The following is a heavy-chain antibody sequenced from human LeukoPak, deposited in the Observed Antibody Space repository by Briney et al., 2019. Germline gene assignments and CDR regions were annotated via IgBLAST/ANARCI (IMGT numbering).Heavy chain of an antibody. D-gene: IGHD6-13*01. J-gene: IGHJ4*02. CDR1: GFTFSSYA. Sequence: PGGSLRLSCAASGFTFSSYAMHWVRQAPGKGLEWVAVISYDGSIKYYADSVKGRFTISRDNSKNTLYLQMNSLRAEDTAVYYCAREGVGSSWYGYFDYWGQGTLVTVSS. CDR2: ISYDGSIK. V-gene: IGHV3-30*01. CDR3: AREGVGSSWYGYFDY.